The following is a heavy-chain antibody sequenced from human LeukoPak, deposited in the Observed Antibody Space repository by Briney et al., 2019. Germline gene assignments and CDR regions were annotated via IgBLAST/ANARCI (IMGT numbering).Heavy chain of an antibody. CDR1: GGSFSGYY. V-gene: IGHV4-34*01. D-gene: IGHD6-19*01. J-gene: IGHJ4*02. Sequence: SETLSLTCAVYGGSFSGYYWTWIRQPPGKGLEWIGEIKHSGSINYNPSLKGRVTISVDTSKNQFSLKLSSVTAADTAVYYCARARGQWLVHDKFDYWGQGTLVTVSS. CDR3: ARARGQWLVHDKFDY. CDR2: IKHSGSI.